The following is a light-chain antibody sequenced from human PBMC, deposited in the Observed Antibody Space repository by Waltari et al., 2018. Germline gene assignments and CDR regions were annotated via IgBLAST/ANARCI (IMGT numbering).Light chain of an antibody. CDR2: HAS. CDR1: QGISNG. V-gene: IGKV1-13*02. J-gene: IGKJ4*01. Sequence: AIQLTQSPSSLSASVGDRVSITCRASQGISNGLAWYQQKPGKPPKLLMYHASSLEFGVPSTFSGSGYDPNFTLTISSLQPDDFATYYCQQFNTFPLTFGGGTKVEIK. CDR3: QQFNTFPLT.